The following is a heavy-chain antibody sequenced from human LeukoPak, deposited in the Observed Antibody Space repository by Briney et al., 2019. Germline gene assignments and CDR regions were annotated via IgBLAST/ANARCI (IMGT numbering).Heavy chain of an antibody. CDR1: GFTFSSYS. J-gene: IGHJ3*02. V-gene: IGHV3-21*01. D-gene: IGHD3-3*01. CDR3: ARGLRFLEWSAHTDAFDI. Sequence: PGGSLRLSCAASGFTFSSYSMNWVRQAPGKGLEWVSSISSSSSYIYYADSVKGRFTISRDNAKNSLYLQMNSLRAEDTAVYYCARGLRFLEWSAHTDAFDIWGQGTMVTVSS. CDR2: ISSSSSYI.